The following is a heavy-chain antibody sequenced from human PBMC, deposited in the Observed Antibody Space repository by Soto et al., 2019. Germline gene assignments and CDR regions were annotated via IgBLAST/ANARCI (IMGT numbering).Heavy chain of an antibody. Sequence: GGSLRLSCAASGFTFSSYSMNWVRQAPGKGLEWVSSISSSSSYIYYADSVKGRFTISRDNAKNSLYLKMNSLRAEDTAVYYCASIQQQLVLEGAFDIWGQGTMVTVSS. CDR1: GFTFSSYS. CDR2: ISSSSSYI. V-gene: IGHV3-21*01. J-gene: IGHJ3*02. D-gene: IGHD6-13*01. CDR3: ASIQQQLVLEGAFDI.